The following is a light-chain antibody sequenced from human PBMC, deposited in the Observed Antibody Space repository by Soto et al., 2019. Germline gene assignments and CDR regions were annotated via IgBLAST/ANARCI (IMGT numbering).Light chain of an antibody. CDR2: DAS. CDR1: QSVSSY. Sequence: EIVLTQSPATLSLSPGERATLSCRASQSVSSYLAWYQQKPGQAPRLLIYDASNRATGIPARFSGSGSETDFTLTISSLEPEDFAVYYCQQRSNWPRTFGRGTKVDIK. CDR3: QQRSNWPRT. J-gene: IGKJ4*01. V-gene: IGKV3-11*01.